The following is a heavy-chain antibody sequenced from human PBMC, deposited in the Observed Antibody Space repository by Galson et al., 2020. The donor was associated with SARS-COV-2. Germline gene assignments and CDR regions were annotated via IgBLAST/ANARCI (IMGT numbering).Heavy chain of an antibody. CDR3: AGGAGRSWRGTSCPDY. D-gene: IGHD2-2*01. J-gene: IGHJ4*02. CDR1: GFTFSSYW. CDR2: INSDGSST. V-gene: IGHV3-74*03. Sequence: GGSLRLSCAASGFTFSSYWMHWVRQVPGKGLVWVSRINSDGSSTAYADPVKGRFTISRDNAKNTLYLQMSSLRAEDTAVYYCAGGAGRSWRGTSCPDYWGQGTLVTVSS.